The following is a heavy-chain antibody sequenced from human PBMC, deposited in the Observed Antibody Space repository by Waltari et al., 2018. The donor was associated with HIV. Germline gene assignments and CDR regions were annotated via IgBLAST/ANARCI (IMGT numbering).Heavy chain of an antibody. V-gene: IGHV4-34*01. D-gene: IGHD1-20*01. Sequence: QVQLQQWGAGLLKPSETLSLTCAVYGGSFSGYYWSWIRQPPGKGLEWIGEINHSGSTNYNPSLKSRVTISVDTSKNQFSLKLSSVTAADTAVYYCARLVITTGWFDPWGQGTLVTVSS. CDR2: INHSGST. CDR1: GGSFSGYY. CDR3: ARLVITTGWFDP. J-gene: IGHJ5*02.